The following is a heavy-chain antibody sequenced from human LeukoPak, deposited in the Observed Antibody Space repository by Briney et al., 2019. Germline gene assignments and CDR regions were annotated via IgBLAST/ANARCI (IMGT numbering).Heavy chain of an antibody. CDR3: AKDSHVSGTAFDR. V-gene: IGHV3-30*02. Sequence: GGSLRLSCTVSGFSFNSFGMHWVRQAPGKGLEWVAFIRHGGNNQYYTESVKGRFTISRDNSRNTLFLQMNSLRSEDTAVYYCAKDSHVSGTAFDRWGQGTLVTVSS. D-gene: IGHD3-10*01. J-gene: IGHJ4*02. CDR2: IRHGGNNQ. CDR1: GFSFNSFG.